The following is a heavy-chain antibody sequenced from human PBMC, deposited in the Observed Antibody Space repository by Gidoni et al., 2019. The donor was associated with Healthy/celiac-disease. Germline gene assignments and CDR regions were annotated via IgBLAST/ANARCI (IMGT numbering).Heavy chain of an antibody. CDR1: GFTFSSYA. D-gene: IGHD3-10*01. J-gene: IGHJ4*02. CDR2: ISGSGGST. CDR3: AKGPARGSGSYYPY. Sequence: EVQLLESGGGLVPPGGSLRLPCAASGFTFSSYAMSWVRQAPGKGLEWVSAISGSGGSTYYADSVKGRFTISRDNSKNTLYLQMNSLRAEDTAVYYCAKGPARGSGSYYPYWGQGTLVTVSS. V-gene: IGHV3-23*01.